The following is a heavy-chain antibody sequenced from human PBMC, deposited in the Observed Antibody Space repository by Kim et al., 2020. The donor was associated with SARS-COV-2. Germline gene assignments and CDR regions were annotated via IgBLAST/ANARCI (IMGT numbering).Heavy chain of an antibody. V-gene: IGHV3-30*18. CDR1: GFTFSSYG. D-gene: IGHD3-10*01. CDR3: AKDYGFGSGSYYFDY. Sequence: GGSLRLSCAASGFTFSSYGMHWVRQAPGKGLEWVAVISYDGSNKYYADSVKGRFTISRDNSKNTLYLQMNSLRAEDTAVYYCAKDYGFGSGSYYFDYWG. CDR2: ISYDGSNK. J-gene: IGHJ4*01.